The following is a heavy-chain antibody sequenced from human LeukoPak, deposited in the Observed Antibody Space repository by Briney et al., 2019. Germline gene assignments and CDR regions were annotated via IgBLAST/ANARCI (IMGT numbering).Heavy chain of an antibody. Sequence: ASVKVSCKASGYTFTSYYMHSVRQAPGQGLEWMGITNPSGGSTSYAQKFQGRVTMTRDTSTSTVYMELSSLRSEDTAEYYCARRSIAWAGVDYWGQGTLVTVSS. D-gene: IGHD6-6*01. J-gene: IGHJ4*02. CDR3: ARRSIAWAGVDY. CDR1: GYTFTSYY. V-gene: IGHV1-46*01. CDR2: TNPSGGST.